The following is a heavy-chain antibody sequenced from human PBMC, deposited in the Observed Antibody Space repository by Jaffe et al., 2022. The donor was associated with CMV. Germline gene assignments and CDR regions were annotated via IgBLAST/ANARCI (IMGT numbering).Heavy chain of an antibody. J-gene: IGHJ5*02. CDR2: IYYSGST. CDR1: GGSISSYY. Sequence: QVQLQESGPGLVKPSETLSLTCTVSGGSISSYYWSWIRQPPGKGLEWIGYIYYSGSTNYNPSLKSRVTISVDTSKNQFSLKLSSVTAADTAVYYCARDFRVDPVGPFDPWGQGTLVTVSS. CDR3: ARDFRVDPVGPFDP. D-gene: IGHD1-26*01. V-gene: IGHV4-59*01.